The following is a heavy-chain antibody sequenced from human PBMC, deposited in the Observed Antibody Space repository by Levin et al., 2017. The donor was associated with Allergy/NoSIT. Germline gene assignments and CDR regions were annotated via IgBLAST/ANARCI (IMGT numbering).Heavy chain of an antibody. CDR2: INHSGST. Sequence: SETLSLTCAVYGGSFSGYYWSWIRQPPGKGLEWIGEINHSGSTNYNPSLKSRVTISVDTSKNQFSLKLSSVTAADTAVYYCARAATVTTMRRGYDITHFDYWGQGTLVTVSS. J-gene: IGHJ4*02. CDR1: GGSFSGYY. V-gene: IGHV4-34*01. CDR3: ARAATVTTMRRGYDITHFDY. D-gene: IGHD4-17*01.